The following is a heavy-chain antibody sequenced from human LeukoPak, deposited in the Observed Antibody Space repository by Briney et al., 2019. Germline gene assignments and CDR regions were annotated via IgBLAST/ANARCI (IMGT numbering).Heavy chain of an antibody. CDR3: ARTPGAFDF. CDR1: GFTFSDYY. Sequence: GSLRLSCAASGFTFSDYYMSWIRQSPGRGLEWIGEVSHTGDTDYNPSLKNRLTISIDTSNKQFSLRLTSVTAADTAVYYCARTPGAFDFWGQGTLVTVSS. CDR2: VSHTGDT. D-gene: IGHD2-15*01. V-gene: IGHV4-34*01. J-gene: IGHJ4*02.